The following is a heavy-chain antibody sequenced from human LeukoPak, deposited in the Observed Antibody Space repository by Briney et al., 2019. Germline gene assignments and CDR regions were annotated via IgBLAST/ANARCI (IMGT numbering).Heavy chain of an antibody. Sequence: GASAKVSCTASGFTFSSYGISWVRQAPGQGLEWMGWISAFNGKSNYPQKFQGRVTMTTDTSTSTAYMELRSLRSDDTAVYYCAREAAGQANRDHFDTWGQGTLVSVSS. CDR2: ISAFNGKS. CDR1: GFTFSSYG. J-gene: IGHJ4*02. CDR3: AREAAGQANRDHFDT. D-gene: IGHD1-14*01. V-gene: IGHV1-18*01.